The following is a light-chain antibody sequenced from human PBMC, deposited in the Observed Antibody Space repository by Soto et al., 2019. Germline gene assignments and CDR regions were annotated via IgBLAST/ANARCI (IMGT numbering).Light chain of an antibody. CDR2: EVS. CDR1: RSDVGGYNY. Sequence: QSVLTQPASVSGSPVQSITISCTGTRSDVGGYNYVSWYQQHPGKAPKLIIYEVSNRPSGVSNRFSGSKSGNTASLTISGLQAEDEADYYCSSYTSSSTRVFGTGTKLTVL. J-gene: IGLJ1*01. V-gene: IGLV2-14*01. CDR3: SSYTSSSTRV.